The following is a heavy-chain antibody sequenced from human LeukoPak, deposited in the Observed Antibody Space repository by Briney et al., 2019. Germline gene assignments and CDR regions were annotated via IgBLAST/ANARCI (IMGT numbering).Heavy chain of an antibody. CDR3: VRLPTGYPNWFDP. J-gene: IGHJ5*02. V-gene: IGHV4-59*08. D-gene: IGHD3-9*01. CDR2: IYYSGST. Sequence: SETLSLTCTVSGGSISSNYWSWIRQPPGKGLEWIGYIYYSGSTNYNTSLKSRVTISVDTSKNQFSLRLSSVTAADTAFYYCVRLPTGYPNWFDPWGQGTLVTVSS. CDR1: GGSISSNY.